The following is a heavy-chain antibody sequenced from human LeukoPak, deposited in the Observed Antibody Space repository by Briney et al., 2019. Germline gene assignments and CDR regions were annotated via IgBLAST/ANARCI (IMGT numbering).Heavy chain of an antibody. CDR1: GGSSSGYY. D-gene: IGHD6-25*01. CDR3: ARGLGAALGY. Sequence: ETLSLTCAVYGGSSSGYYWSWIRQPPGKGLEWIGEIYHSGSTNYNPSLKSRVTMSVDTSKNQISLKLSSVTAADTAVYYCARGLGAALGYWGQGTLVTVSS. J-gene: IGHJ4*02. V-gene: IGHV4-34*01. CDR2: IYHSGST.